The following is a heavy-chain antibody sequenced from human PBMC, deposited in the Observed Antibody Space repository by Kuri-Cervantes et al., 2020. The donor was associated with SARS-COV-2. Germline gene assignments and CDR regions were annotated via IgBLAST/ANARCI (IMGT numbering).Heavy chain of an antibody. CDR2: ISSSSSTI. Sequence: GESLKISCAASGFTFSTYSMNWVRQAPGEGLEWLSYISSSSSTIHYADSVKGRFTISRDNAKNSLYLQMNSLRAEDTAVYYCARRGSSWDYWGQGTLVTVSS. D-gene: IGHD6-13*01. J-gene: IGHJ4*02. CDR1: GFTFSTYS. V-gene: IGHV3-48*01. CDR3: ARRGSSWDY.